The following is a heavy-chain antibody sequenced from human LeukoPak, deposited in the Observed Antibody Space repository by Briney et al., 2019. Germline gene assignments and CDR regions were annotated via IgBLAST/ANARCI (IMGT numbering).Heavy chain of an antibody. J-gene: IGHJ3*02. CDR1: GYSFTSYW. Sequence: GESLEIFCKGSGYSFTSYWIGWVRPLPGKGLEWMGIIYPGESDTRYRPSFQGQVTISADKSISTAYLQCSSLKASDTAMYYCARRFLSGDNDAFDIWGQGTMVTVSS. CDR3: ARRFLSGDNDAFDI. CDR2: IYPGESDT. D-gene: IGHD4-17*01. V-gene: IGHV5-51*01.